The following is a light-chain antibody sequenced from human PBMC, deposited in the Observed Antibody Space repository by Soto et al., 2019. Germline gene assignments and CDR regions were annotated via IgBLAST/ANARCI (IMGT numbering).Light chain of an antibody. CDR1: QSVSSY. CDR2: GAS. V-gene: IGKV3-11*01. Sequence: IVLTQSPATLSVSPWERATLSCRASQSVSSYLAWYQQKPGQAPRLLIYGASNRATGIPARFSGSGSGTDFTLTISRLEPEDFAVYYCRQRSKSPGVTFGGGTKVDIK. CDR3: RQRSKSPGVT. J-gene: IGKJ4*01.